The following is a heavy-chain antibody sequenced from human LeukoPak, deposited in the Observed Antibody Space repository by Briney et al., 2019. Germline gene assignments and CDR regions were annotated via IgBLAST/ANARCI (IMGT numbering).Heavy chain of an antibody. CDR3: ASGERRIQLWGHYYYGMDV. D-gene: IGHD5-18*01. CDR1: GYTFSKFG. J-gene: IGHJ6*04. Sequence: GASVKVSCKASGYTFSKFGIGWLRQAPGQGPEWMGWINIYNGNTNYAQKLQGRVTMTTDTSTSTAYLELRSLRSDDTAVYYCASGERRIQLWGHYYYGMDVWGKGTTVTVSS. CDR2: INIYNGNT. V-gene: IGHV1-18*01.